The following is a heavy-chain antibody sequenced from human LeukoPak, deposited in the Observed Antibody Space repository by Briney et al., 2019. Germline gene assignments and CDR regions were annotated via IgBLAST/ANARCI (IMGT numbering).Heavy chain of an antibody. J-gene: IGHJ5*02. V-gene: IGHV1-18*01. CDR3: ARDPGSSWYRGSWFDP. D-gene: IGHD6-13*01. Sequence: ASVKVSCKASGYTCTSYGISWVRQAPGQGLEWMGWISAYNGNTNYAQKLQGRVTMTTDTSTSTAYMELRSLRSDDTAVYYCARDPGSSWYRGSWFDPWGQGTLVTVSS. CDR2: ISAYNGNT. CDR1: GYTCTSYG.